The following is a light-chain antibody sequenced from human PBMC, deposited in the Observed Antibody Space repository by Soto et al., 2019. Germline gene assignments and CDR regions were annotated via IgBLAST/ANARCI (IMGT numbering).Light chain of an antibody. J-gene: IGLJ1*01. CDR3: SSYTSSNTLEV. CDR1: SSDVGSYNL. Sequence: QSALTQPASVSGSPGQSITISCTGTSSDVGSYNLVSWYQQHPGKAPKLMIYEGSKRPSGVSNRFSGSKSGNMASLTISGLQAEDEADYYCSSYTSSNTLEVFGSGTKVTVL. V-gene: IGLV2-14*02. CDR2: EGS.